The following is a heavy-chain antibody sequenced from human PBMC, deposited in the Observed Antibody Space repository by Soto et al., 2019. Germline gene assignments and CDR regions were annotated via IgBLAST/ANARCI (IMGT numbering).Heavy chain of an antibody. CDR1: GYSFTSYW. CDR2: IYPGDSDT. V-gene: IGHV5-51*01. Sequence: GESLKISCKGSGYSFTSYWIGWVRQMPGKGLEWMGIIYPGDSDTRYSPSFQGQVTISADKSISTAYLQWSSLKASDTAMYYCAHSLLAAAGIEVNWFDPWGQGTLVTVSS. J-gene: IGHJ5*02. CDR3: AHSLLAAAGIEVNWFDP. D-gene: IGHD6-13*01.